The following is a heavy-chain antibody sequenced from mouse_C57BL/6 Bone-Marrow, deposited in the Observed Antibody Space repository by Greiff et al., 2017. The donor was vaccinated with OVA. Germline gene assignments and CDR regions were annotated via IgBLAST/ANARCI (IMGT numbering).Heavy chain of an antibody. Sequence: ESGPGLVKPSQSLSLTCSVTGYSITSGYYWHWIRQFPGNKLEWMGYISYDGSNNYNPSLKNRISITRDTSKNQFFLKLNSVTTEDTATYYCARDLYYDYDVWYFDVWGTGTTVTVSS. CDR3: ARDLYYDYDVWYFDV. CDR1: GYSITSGYY. J-gene: IGHJ1*03. CDR2: ISYDGSN. D-gene: IGHD2-4*01. V-gene: IGHV3-6*01.